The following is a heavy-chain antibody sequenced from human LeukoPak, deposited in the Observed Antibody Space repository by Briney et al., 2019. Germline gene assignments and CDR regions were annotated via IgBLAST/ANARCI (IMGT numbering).Heavy chain of an antibody. CDR1: GFTFSSYW. D-gene: IGHD3-3*01. J-gene: IGHJ6*03. Sequence: GGSLRLSCAASGFTFSSYWMHWVRQAPGKGLVWVSRINTDGSSTSYADSVKGRFTISRDNAKNTLYLQMNSLRAEDTAVYYCAKYDSIYYYYYMDVWGKGTTVTVSS. CDR3: AKYDSIYYYYYMDV. V-gene: IGHV3-74*01. CDR2: INTDGSST.